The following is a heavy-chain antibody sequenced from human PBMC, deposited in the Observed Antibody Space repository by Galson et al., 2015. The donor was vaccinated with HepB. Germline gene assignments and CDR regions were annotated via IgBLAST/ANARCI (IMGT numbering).Heavy chain of an antibody. V-gene: IGHV1-18*04. Sequence: QSGAEVKKPGASVKVSCKASGYTFTSYGISWVRQAPGQGLEWMGWISAYNGNTNYAQKLQGRVTMTTDTSTSTAYMELRSLRSDDTAVYYCARHWGGGYDSSGYNLSPNHFDYWGQGTLVTVSS. CDR1: GYTFTSYG. CDR2: ISAYNGNT. J-gene: IGHJ4*02. CDR3: ARHWGGGYDSSGYNLSPNHFDY. D-gene: IGHD3-22*01.